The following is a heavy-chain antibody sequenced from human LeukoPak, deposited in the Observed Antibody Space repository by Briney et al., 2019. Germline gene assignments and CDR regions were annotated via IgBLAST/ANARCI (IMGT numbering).Heavy chain of an antibody. Sequence: SETLSLTCTVSGGSIRSYYWSWIRQPAGKGLEWIGRIYTSGSTNYNPSLKSRVTVSLDTSKNQFSLKLSSVTAADTAVYYCARGNDYGGNHFDYWGQGTLVTVSS. V-gene: IGHV4-4*07. CDR3: ARGNDYGGNHFDY. CDR1: GGSIRSYY. J-gene: IGHJ4*02. D-gene: IGHD4-23*01. CDR2: IYTSGST.